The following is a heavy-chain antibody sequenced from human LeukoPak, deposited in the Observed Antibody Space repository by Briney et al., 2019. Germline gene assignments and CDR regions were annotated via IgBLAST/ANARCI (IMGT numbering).Heavy chain of an antibody. Sequence: GGSLRLSCAASGFTFSSYSMNWVRQAPGKGLEWVSYISSSSSTIYYADSVKGRFAISRDNAKNSLYLQMNSLRAEDTAVYYCARGTTVTNVIYFDYWGQGTLVTVSS. V-gene: IGHV3-48*01. D-gene: IGHD4-17*01. CDR3: ARGTTVTNVIYFDY. CDR2: ISSSSSTI. CDR1: GFTFSSYS. J-gene: IGHJ4*02.